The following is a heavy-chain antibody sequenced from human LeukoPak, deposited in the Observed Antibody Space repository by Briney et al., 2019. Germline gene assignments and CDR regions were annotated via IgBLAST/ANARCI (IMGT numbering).Heavy chain of an antibody. J-gene: IGHJ4*02. V-gene: IGHV4-39*01. Sequence: PSETLSLTCTVSGGSISSSSYYWGWIRQPPGKGLEWIGSIYYSGSTYYNPSLKSRVTISVDTSKNQFSLKLSSVTAADTAVYYCARRLHLTVTAYYFDYWGQGTLVTVSS. CDR1: GGSISSSSYY. CDR2: IYYSGST. CDR3: ARRLHLTVTAYYFDY. D-gene: IGHD4-17*01.